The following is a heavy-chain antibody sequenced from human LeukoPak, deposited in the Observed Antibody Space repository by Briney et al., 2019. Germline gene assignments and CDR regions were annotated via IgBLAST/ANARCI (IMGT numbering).Heavy chain of an antibody. CDR1: GFTFSTYA. CDR2: ISGSGGST. CDR3: AKGYRYFDY. D-gene: IGHD3-16*02. J-gene: IGHJ4*02. Sequence: PGGSLRLSCAASGFTFSTYATNWVRQAPGKGLEWVSAISGSGGSTYYADSVKGRFTISRDNSKNTLYLQMNSLRAEDTAVYYCAKGYRYFDYWGQGTLVTVSS. V-gene: IGHV3-23*01.